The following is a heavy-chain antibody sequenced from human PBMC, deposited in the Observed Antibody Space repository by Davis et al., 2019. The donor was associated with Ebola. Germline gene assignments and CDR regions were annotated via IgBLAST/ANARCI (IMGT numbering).Heavy chain of an antibody. CDR2: MNPNSGFT. J-gene: IGHJ5*02. D-gene: IGHD6-6*01. Sequence: ASVKVSCKASGGTFISYTIHWVRQATGQGLEWMGWMNPNSGFTGYAQKFQGRVTLTRNTSISTAYMELSSLRSEHTAVYYCSSEVSARVNWFDPWGQGTLVTVSS. CDR1: GGTFISYT. CDR3: SSEVSARVNWFDP. V-gene: IGHV1-8*01.